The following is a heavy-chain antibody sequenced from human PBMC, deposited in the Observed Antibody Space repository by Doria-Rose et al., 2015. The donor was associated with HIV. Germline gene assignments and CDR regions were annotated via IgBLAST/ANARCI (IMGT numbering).Heavy chain of an antibody. J-gene: IGHJ4*02. CDR2: IFSDDER. CDR1: GVSLSSPGMG. D-gene: IGHD6-13*01. Sequence: QWGPVLVKPTETLTLTCTVSGVSLSSPGMGVSWIRQPPGKALEWLANIFSDDERSYKTSLKSRHTISRGTSKSQVVLTMTDMDPVDTATYYCARIKSSRWYHKYYFDFWGQGTLVIVSA. V-gene: IGHV2-26*01. CDR3: ARIKSSRWYHKYYFDF.